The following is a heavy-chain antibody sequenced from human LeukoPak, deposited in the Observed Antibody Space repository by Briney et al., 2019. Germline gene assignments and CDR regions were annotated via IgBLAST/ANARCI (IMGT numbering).Heavy chain of an antibody. V-gene: IGHV3-30*02. CDR1: GFTFRNYG. CDR3: AKAEEGYCSGGSCYSLNY. CDR2: IRNDGTDK. D-gene: IGHD2-15*01. J-gene: IGHJ4*02. Sequence: GGSLRLSCAASGFTFRNYGMPWVRQAPGKGLHWVAFIRNDGTDKYYTDAVKGRFTISRDNSKNTLYLQMNSLRTEDTAVYYCAKAEEGYCSGGSCYSLNYWGQGALVTVSS.